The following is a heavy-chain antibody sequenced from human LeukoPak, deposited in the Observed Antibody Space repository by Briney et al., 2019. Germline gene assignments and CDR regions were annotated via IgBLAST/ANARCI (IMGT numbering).Heavy chain of an antibody. D-gene: IGHD5-24*01. V-gene: IGHV4-39*01. CDR3: ARGRGHGYTPLNYFDY. J-gene: IGHJ4*02. Sequence: PSETLSLTCTVSGGSISSSSYYWGWIRQPPGKGLEWIGSIYYSGSTYYNPSLKSRVTISVDTSKNQFSLKLSSVTAADTAVYYCARGRGHGYTPLNYFDYWGQGTLVTVSS. CDR1: GGSISSSSYY. CDR2: IYYSGST.